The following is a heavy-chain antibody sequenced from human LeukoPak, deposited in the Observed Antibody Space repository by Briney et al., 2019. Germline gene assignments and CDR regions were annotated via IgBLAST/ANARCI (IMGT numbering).Heavy chain of an antibody. CDR3: AKDRSDLMVYAIRFAPMDV. Sequence: TGGSLRLSCAASGFTFSSYAMHWVRQAPGKGLEWVAVISYDGSNKYYADSVKGRFTISRDNSKNTLYLQMNSLRAEDTAVYYCAKDRSDLMVYAIRFAPMDVWGQGTTVTVSS. CDR2: ISYDGSNK. CDR1: GFTFSSYA. D-gene: IGHD2-8*01. V-gene: IGHV3-30-3*01. J-gene: IGHJ6*02.